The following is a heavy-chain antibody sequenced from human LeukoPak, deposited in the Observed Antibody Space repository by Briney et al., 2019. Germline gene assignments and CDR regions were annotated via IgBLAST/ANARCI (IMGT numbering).Heavy chain of an antibody. Sequence: ASVKVSCKASGHTFTSNFVHWARQAPGQGLEWMAVLNPSDGDTTYAQKFQGRITMTRDTSTGTVYMELSSLRSEDTAVYYCAGETDAFDYWGQGTLVTVSS. V-gene: IGHV1-46*03. CDR3: AGETDAFDY. CDR2: LNPSDGDT. J-gene: IGHJ4*02. CDR1: GHTFTSNF.